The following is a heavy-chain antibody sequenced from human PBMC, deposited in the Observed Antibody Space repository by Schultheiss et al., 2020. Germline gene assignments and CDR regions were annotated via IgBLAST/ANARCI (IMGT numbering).Heavy chain of an antibody. CDR3: ARLFSGSLSY. D-gene: IGHD3-10*01. CDR2: ISYDGSNK. Sequence: GGSLRLSCAASGFTFSSYAMHWVRQAPGKGLEWVAVISYDGSNKYYADSVKGRFIISRDNAKNTVYLQMNSLRPEDTAVYYCARLFSGSLSYWGQGTLVTVSS. CDR1: GFTFSSYA. V-gene: IGHV3-30*14. J-gene: IGHJ4*02.